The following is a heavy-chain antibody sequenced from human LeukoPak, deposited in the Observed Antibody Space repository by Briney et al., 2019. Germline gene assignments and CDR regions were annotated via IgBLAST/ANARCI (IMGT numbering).Heavy chain of an antibody. D-gene: IGHD3-3*01. CDR2: ISISSNYI. V-gene: IGHV3-21*01. CDR1: GFTFSRYS. CDR3: ARVADDNYDFWSGYSGRFDY. Sequence: PGGSLRLSCAVSGFTFSRYSMNWVRQAPGKGLEWVSSISISSNYIYYTDSVKGRFTISRDNAKNSLYLQMNSLRAEDTAVYYCARVADDNYDFWSGYSGRFDYWGQGTLVTVSS. J-gene: IGHJ4*02.